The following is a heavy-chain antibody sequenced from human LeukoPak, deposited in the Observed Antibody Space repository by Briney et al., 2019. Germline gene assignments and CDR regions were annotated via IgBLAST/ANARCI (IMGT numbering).Heavy chain of an antibody. CDR2: IGGSGHTT. V-gene: IGHV3-23*01. J-gene: IGHJ4*02. D-gene: IGHD2/OR15-2a*01. Sequence: GGSLRLSCAASGFTFSSYGMSWVRQAPGKGLEWVSAIGGSGHTTYYADSAKGRFTISRDNSKNTLYLQMNSLRAEDTAVYYCARAGNTRFDYWGQGTLVTVSS. CDR3: ARAGNTRFDY. CDR1: GFTFSSYG.